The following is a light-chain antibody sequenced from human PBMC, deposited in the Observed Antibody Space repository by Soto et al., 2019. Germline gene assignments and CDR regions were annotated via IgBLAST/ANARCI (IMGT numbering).Light chain of an antibody. CDR2: KAS. J-gene: IGKJ1*01. CDR1: QSISSW. CDR3: QQYNDNWT. Sequence: DIQMTQSPSTLSASVGDRVTITCRASQSISSWLAWYQQKPGQAPKLVIYKASTLQSGVPSRFSGSGSGTEFTLAISSLQPDDSATYYCQQYNDNWTFGQGTKVDIK. V-gene: IGKV1-5*03.